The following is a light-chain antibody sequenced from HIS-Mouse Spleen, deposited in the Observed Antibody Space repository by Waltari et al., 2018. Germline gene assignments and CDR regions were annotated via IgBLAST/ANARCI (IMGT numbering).Light chain of an antibody. CDR2: KDS. V-gene: IGLV3-25*03. Sequence: SYELTQPPSVSVSPGQTARITCSGDALPKQYPYWYQQKPGQAPVLVIYKDSGRPSGIPERFSGSSSGTTVTLTISGVQAEDEADYYCQSADSSGTYWVFGGGTKLTVL. J-gene: IGLJ3*02. CDR1: ALPKQY. CDR3: QSADSSGTYWV.